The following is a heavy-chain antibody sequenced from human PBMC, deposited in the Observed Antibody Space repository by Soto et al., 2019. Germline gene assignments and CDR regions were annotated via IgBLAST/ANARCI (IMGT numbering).Heavy chain of an antibody. CDR3: ARGGQQWLVPRPDAFDI. J-gene: IGHJ3*02. CDR1: GGSISSSNW. V-gene: IGHV4-4*02. D-gene: IGHD6-19*01. CDR2: IYHSGST. Sequence: PSETLSLTCAVSGGSISSSNWWSWVRQPPGKGLEWIGEIYHSGSTNYNPSLKSRVTISVDKSKNQFSLKLSSVTAADTAVYYCARGGQQWLVPRPDAFDIWGQGTMVTVSS.